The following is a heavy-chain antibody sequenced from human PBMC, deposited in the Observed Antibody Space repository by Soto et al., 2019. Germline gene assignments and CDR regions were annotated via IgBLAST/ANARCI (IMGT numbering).Heavy chain of an antibody. D-gene: IGHD3-10*01. J-gene: IGHJ6*02. V-gene: IGHV3-7*05. CDR2: IKQDGSEK. Sequence: GGSLRLSCAASGFTFSSYWMSWVRQAPGKGLEWVANIKQDGSEKYYVDSVKGRFTISRDNAKNSLYLQMNSLRAEDTAVYYCARGRWRVYGSGIIRVFVDVWGQGTTVTVSS. CDR1: GFTFSSYW. CDR3: ARGRWRVYGSGIIRVFVDV.